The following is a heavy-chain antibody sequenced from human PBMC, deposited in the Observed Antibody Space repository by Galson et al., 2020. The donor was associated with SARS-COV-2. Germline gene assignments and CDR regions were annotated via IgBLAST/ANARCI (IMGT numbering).Heavy chain of an antibody. CDR3: ARDEGIRGYNEGRLYDGMDV. V-gene: IGHV3-21*01. Sequence: NSGGSLRLSCAASGFPFSTYSMNWVRLAPGKGLEWVSSISTSSSYTYYVDSVKGRFSLSSDNPRNSLYLQMNSLRAEDTAVYYCARDEGIRGYNEGRLYDGMDVGGQGTTVTVSS. CDR1: GFPFSTYS. J-gene: IGHJ6*02. D-gene: IGHD5-18*01. CDR2: ISTSSSYT.